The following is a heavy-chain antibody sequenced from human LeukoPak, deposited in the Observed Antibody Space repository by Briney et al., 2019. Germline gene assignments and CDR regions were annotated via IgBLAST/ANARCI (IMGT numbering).Heavy chain of an antibody. CDR3: ARQLSYGMDV. Sequence: SETLSLTCTVPGGSISSYYWSWIRQPPGKGLEWIGNIYYSGSTNYNPSLQSRVTISVDTSKNQFSLKLSSVTAADTAVYYCARQLSYGMDVWGQGTTVTISS. V-gene: IGHV4-59*08. CDR2: IYYSGST. J-gene: IGHJ6*02. CDR1: GGSISSYY.